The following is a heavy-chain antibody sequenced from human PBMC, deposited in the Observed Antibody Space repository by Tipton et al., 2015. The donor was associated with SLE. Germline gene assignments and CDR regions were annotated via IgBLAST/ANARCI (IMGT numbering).Heavy chain of an antibody. CDR1: GYTFTDYF. CDR3: ARGQYGYYYVMDV. Sequence: QVQLVQSGPEVTKPGASVQVSCKASGYTFTDYFIHWLRQAPGQGPEWMGWVNPKDGGTNYAQKFQGRVTMTRDTSISTAYMDLSRLRSDDTAVYYCARGQYGYYYVMDVWGQGTTVTVSS. CDR2: VNPKDGGT. D-gene: IGHD2-8*01. J-gene: IGHJ6*02. V-gene: IGHV1-2*02.